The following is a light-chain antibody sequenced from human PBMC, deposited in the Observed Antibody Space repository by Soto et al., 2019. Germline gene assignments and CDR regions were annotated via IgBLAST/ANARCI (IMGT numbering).Light chain of an antibody. CDR3: SSYTTNNTQV. J-gene: IGLJ1*01. CDR2: DVS. Sequence: QSALTQPASVSGSPGQSITISCTGTSSDVGGYNYVSWYQQHPGKAPKLMIYDVSYRPSGVSNRFSGSKSGNTASLTISGLQAEDESDYYCSSYTTNNTQVFGTRTKVTVL. CDR1: SSDVGGYNY. V-gene: IGLV2-14*01.